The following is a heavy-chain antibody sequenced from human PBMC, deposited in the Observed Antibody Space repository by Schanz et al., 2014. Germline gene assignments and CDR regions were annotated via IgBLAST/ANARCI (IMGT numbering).Heavy chain of an antibody. Sequence: EVQVVESGGGLVQPGGSLRLSCDASGFTLTSYALTWVRQAPGKGLEWVAGISGSGGSTDYADSVKGRFIIPRDNSKNTLYLQMNSLRAEDTAVYYCAKIRYDSSGYYLPYYGMDVWGQGTTVIVSS. CDR3: AKIRYDSSGYYLPYYGMDV. D-gene: IGHD3-22*01. V-gene: IGHV3-23*04. CDR2: ISGSGGST. J-gene: IGHJ6*02. CDR1: GFTLTSYA.